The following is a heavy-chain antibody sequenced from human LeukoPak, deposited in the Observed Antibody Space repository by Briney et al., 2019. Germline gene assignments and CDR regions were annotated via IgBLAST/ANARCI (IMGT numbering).Heavy chain of an antibody. Sequence: PGGSLRLSCAASGFTFSSDAMSWVRQAPGKGLEWVSAISGSGGSTYYADSVKGRFTISRDNSKNTLYLQMNSLRAEDTAVYYCMTAYYDYIWGSYPDYWGQGTLVTVSS. CDR3: MTAYYDYIWGSYPDY. D-gene: IGHD3-16*01. V-gene: IGHV3-23*01. CDR2: ISGSGGST. CDR1: GFTFSSDA. J-gene: IGHJ4*02.